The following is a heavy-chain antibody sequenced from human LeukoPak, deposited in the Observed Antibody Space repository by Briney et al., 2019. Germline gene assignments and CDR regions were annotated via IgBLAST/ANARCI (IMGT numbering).Heavy chain of an antibody. CDR1: GGSFSGYY. CDR3: ARDPYYGSGNDNDY. CDR2: INHSGST. J-gene: IGHJ4*02. Sequence: SETLSLTCAVYGGSFSGYYWSWIRQPPGKGLEWIGEINHSGSTNYNPSLKSRVTISVDTSKNQFSLKLSSVTAADTAVYYCARDPYYGSGNDNDYWGQGTLVTVSS. D-gene: IGHD3-10*01. V-gene: IGHV4-34*01.